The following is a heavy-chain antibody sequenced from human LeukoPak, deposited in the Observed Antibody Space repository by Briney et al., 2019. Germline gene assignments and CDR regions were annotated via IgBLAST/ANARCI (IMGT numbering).Heavy chain of an antibody. V-gene: IGHV4-30-4*01. Sequence: SQTLSLTCTVSGGSISSGDYYWSWIRQPPGEGLEWIGYIYYSGSTYYNPSLKSRVTISVDTSKNQFSLKLSSVTAADTAVYYCARGRDYYDSSGYYPNDYWGQGTLVTVSS. D-gene: IGHD3-22*01. J-gene: IGHJ4*02. CDR3: ARGRDYYDSSGYYPNDY. CDR2: IYYSGST. CDR1: GGSISSGDYY.